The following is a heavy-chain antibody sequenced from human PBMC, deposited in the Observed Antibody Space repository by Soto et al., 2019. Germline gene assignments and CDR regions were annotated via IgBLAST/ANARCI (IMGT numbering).Heavy chain of an antibody. CDR3: ASITEEQGGNDY. CDR2: IWYDGSNK. J-gene: IGHJ4*02. CDR1: GFTFSSYG. V-gene: IGHV3-33*01. Sequence: GGSLRLSCAASGFTFSSYGMHWVRQAPGKGLEWVAVIWYDGSNKYYADSVKGRFTISRDNSKNTLYLQMNSLRAEDTAVYYCASITEEQGGNDYWGQGTLVTVSS. D-gene: IGHD1-20*01.